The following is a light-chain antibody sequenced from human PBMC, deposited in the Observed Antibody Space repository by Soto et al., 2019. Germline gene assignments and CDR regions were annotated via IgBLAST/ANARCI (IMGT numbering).Light chain of an antibody. V-gene: IGKV3-20*01. Sequence: EIVLTQSPGTLSLSPGERATLSCRASQSVSSSYLAWYQQKPGQAPRLLIYGASSRATGIPDRFSGSGSGTAFTLTISRLEPEDFAVYYCQQYGSSPSGTFGPGTKVDIK. J-gene: IGKJ3*01. CDR3: QQYGSSPSGT. CDR2: GAS. CDR1: QSVSSSY.